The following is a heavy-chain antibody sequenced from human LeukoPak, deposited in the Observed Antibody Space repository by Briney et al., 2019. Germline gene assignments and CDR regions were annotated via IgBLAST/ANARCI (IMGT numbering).Heavy chain of an antibody. J-gene: IGHJ4*02. Sequence: SETLSLTCTVSGGSISGYYWSWIRRPAGRGLEWIGRIHASGNTNYNPSLKSRVAMSVDTSKTQFSLKLSSVTAADTAVYYCARILQAATLDYWGQGTLVTVSS. CDR1: GGSISGYY. CDR3: ARILQAATLDY. V-gene: IGHV4-4*07. D-gene: IGHD2-15*01. CDR2: IHASGNT.